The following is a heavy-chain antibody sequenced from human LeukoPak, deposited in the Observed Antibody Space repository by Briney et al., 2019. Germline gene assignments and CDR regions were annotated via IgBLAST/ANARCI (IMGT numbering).Heavy chain of an antibody. CDR1: GGSFSDYY. V-gene: IGHV4-34*01. CDR3: ARGGRYFDWLSYR. Sequence: SETLSLTCAVYGGSFSDYYWSWTRQAPGRGLEWIGEIYPSRSTNYNPSLKSRVSISVDTSRNQFSLKLTSATAADTATYYCARGGRYFDWLSYRGGQGTLVTVSS. CDR2: IYPSRST. J-gene: IGHJ4*02. D-gene: IGHD3-9*01.